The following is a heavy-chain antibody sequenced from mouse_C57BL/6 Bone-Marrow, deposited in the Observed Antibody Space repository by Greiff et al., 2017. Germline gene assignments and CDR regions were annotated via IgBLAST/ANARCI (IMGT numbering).Heavy chain of an antibody. Sequence: EVKLVESGAGLVKPGGSLKLSCAASGFTFSSYAMSWVRQTPEKRLEWVAYISSGGDYIYYADTVKGRFTISRDNARNTLYLQMSSLKSEDTAMYYCTRDGESTVAYWGQGTLVTVSA. CDR3: TRDGESTVAY. J-gene: IGHJ3*01. D-gene: IGHD5-1*01. V-gene: IGHV5-9-1*02. CDR1: GFTFSSYA. CDR2: ISSGGDYI.